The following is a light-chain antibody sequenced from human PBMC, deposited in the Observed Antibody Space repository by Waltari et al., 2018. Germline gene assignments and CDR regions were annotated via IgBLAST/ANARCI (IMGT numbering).Light chain of an antibody. CDR3: QNHERLPAT. V-gene: IGKV3-20*01. Sequence: EVVLTQSPGTLSLSPGERATLLCRASQSISRYLVWYQQRPGQAPRLLIYGASIRAAGIPDRFSGCGSGTDFTLSISRLEPEDFAVYYCQNHERLPATFGQGTRVEIK. CDR2: GAS. CDR1: QSISRY. J-gene: IGKJ1*01.